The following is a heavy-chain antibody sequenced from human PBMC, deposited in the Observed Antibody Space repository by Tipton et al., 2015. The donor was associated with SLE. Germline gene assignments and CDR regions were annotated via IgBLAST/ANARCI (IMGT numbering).Heavy chain of an antibody. D-gene: IGHD5-12*01. CDR1: GGSISSYY. J-gene: IGHJ4*02. V-gene: IGHV4-34*01. Sequence: TLSLTCTVSGGSISSYYWSWIRQPPGKGLEWIGEINHSGSTNYNPSLKSRVTISGDTSKSQFALKLSSVTAADTAVYYCASSGTRWKYAYWGQGTLVTVSS. CDR2: INHSGST. CDR3: ASSGTRWKYAY.